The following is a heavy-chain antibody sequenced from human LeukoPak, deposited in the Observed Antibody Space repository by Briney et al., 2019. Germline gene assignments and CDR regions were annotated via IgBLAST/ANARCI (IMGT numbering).Heavy chain of an antibody. CDR2: IYHSGTT. V-gene: IGHV4-4*02. J-gene: IGHJ4*02. CDR3: ATYFYGEYGSYYFDY. CDR1: GAFITNSHW. Sequence: PSGTLSLTCAVSGAFITNSHWWSGARPPPGKGLEWIGEIYHSGTTNYNPSLKSRVTISVDKSKNQFSLKLSSVTAADTAVYYCATYFYGEYGSYYFDYWGQGTLVTVSS. D-gene: IGHD4-17*01.